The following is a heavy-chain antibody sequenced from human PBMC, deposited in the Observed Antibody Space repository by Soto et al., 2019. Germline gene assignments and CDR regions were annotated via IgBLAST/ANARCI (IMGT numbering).Heavy chain of an antibody. CDR2: INHSGST. CDR3: ARGSVKTVIGGYFDY. D-gene: IGHD1-26*01. J-gene: IGHJ4*02. Sequence: QVQLQQWGAGLLKPSETLSLTCAVYGGSFSGYYWSWIRQPPGKGLEWIGEINHSGSTNYNPSLKSRVTISVDTSKNQFSLKLSSVTAADTAVYYCARGSVKTVIGGYFDYWGQGTLVTVSS. CDR1: GGSFSGYY. V-gene: IGHV4-34*01.